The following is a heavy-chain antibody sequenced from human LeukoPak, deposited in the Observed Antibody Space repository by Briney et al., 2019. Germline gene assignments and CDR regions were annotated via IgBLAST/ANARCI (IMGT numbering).Heavy chain of an antibody. Sequence: PGQSLRLSCAASGFTFSDCSMSWIRQPPGEGLEWVSHIRTSGNTIYYADSLKGPFTISRDHGKKLMCLQMDSLRSADTAVNFCARTRQVAGSTHYCDFWGQGTMVTVSS. CDR2: IRTSGNTI. CDR3: ARTRQVAGSTHYCDF. CDR1: GFTFSDCS. V-gene: IGHV3-11*04. D-gene: IGHD2-15*01. J-gene: IGHJ4*02.